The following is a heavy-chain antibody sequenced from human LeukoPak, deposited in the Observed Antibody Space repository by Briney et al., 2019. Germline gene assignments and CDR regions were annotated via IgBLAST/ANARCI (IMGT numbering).Heavy chain of an antibody. Sequence: PSETLSLTCAVYGGSFSGYYWSWIRQPPGKGLEWIGEINHSGSTNYNPSLKSRVTISVDTSKNQFSLKLSSVTAADTAVYYCARRGSIGSYDWFDPWGQGTLVTVSS. CDR1: GGSFSGYY. J-gene: IGHJ5*02. CDR2: INHSGST. V-gene: IGHV4-34*01. CDR3: ARRGSIGSYDWFDP. D-gene: IGHD1-14*01.